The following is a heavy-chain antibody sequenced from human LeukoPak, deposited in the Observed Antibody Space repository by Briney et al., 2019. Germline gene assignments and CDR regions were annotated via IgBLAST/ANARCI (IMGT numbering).Heavy chain of an antibody. J-gene: IGHJ5*02. CDR3: AREVVGATDYNWFDP. V-gene: IGHV4-34*01. Sequence: SETLSLTCAVYGGSFSGYYWSWIRQPPGKGLEWIGEINHSGSTNYNPSLKSRVTISVDTSKNQFSLKLSSVTAADTAVYYCAREVVGATDYNWFDPWGQGTLVTVSS. CDR1: GGSFSGYY. CDR2: INHSGST. D-gene: IGHD1-26*01.